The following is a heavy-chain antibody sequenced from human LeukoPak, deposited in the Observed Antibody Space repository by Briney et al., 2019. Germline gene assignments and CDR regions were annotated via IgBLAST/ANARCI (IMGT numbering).Heavy chain of an antibody. J-gene: IGHJ5*02. CDR1: GGSISSGVYY. V-gene: IGHV4-39*01. Sequence: TETLSLTCTVSGGSISSGVYYWGWIRQPPGKGLEWIGSIYYSGSTYYNPSLKSRVTIYADTSKNQFSLKLTSVTAADTAVYYCARHGARSRQLAGFDPWGQGTLVTVSS. CDR2: IYYSGST. D-gene: IGHD6-13*01. CDR3: ARHGARSRQLAGFDP.